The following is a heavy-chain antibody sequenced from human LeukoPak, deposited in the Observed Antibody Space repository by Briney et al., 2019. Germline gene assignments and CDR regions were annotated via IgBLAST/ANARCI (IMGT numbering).Heavy chain of an antibody. CDR2: IYYSGTT. CDR1: GGSISSSSYY. CDR3: ARREDSGWYRFDY. D-gene: IGHD6-19*01. V-gene: IGHV4-61*05. J-gene: IGHJ4*02. Sequence: PSETLSLTCTVSGGSISSSSYYWSWIRQPPGKGLEWIGYIYYSGTTYYNPSLKSRVTISLDTSKNQFSLKLSSVTAADTAVYYCARREDSGWYRFDYWGQGTLVTVSS.